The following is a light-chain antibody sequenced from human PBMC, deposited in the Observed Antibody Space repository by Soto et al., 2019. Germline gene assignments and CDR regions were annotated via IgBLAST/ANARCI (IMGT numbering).Light chain of an antibody. CDR1: QTVKSY. Sequence: DVQMTLSPSSLSASVGDSVTITCRSSQTVKSYLNWYQHKPGKAPQLLIYASSRLQTGVASRFSGSGSGTYFSLTISSLQPEDFATYYCQQTSTTPGTFGQGTKVEIK. CDR2: ASS. CDR3: QQTSTTPGT. V-gene: IGKV1-39*01. J-gene: IGKJ1*01.